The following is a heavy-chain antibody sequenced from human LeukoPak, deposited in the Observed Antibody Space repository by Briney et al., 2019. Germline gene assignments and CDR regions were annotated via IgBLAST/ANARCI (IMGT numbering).Heavy chain of an antibody. CDR3: AKDHAVSDFWGGDYDY. J-gene: IGHJ4*02. Sequence: GGSLRLSCAASGFPFSSYAMSWVRQAPGKGLEWLSSISGSGGSTYYADSVKGRFTISRDNSKNTLYLQMNSLRVEDTAVYYCAKDHAVSDFWGGDYDYWGQGTLVTVSS. V-gene: IGHV3-23*01. CDR1: GFPFSSYA. CDR2: ISGSGGST. D-gene: IGHD3-3*01.